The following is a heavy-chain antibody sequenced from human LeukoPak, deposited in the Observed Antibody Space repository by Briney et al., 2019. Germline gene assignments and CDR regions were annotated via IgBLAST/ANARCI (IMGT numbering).Heavy chain of an antibody. J-gene: IGHJ2*01. CDR1: GFTFSDYW. V-gene: IGHV3-7*01. CDR2: IKQDGNEK. Sequence: GGSLRLSCAASGFTFSDYWMSWVRQAPGKGLEWVANIKQDGNEKYYVDSVKGRLTISRDNAKNSLYLQMNSLRAEDTAVYYCARRYFDLWGRGTLVTVSS. CDR3: ARRYFDL.